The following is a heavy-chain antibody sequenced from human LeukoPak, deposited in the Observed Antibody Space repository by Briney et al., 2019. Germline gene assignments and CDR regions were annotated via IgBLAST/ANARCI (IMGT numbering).Heavy chain of an antibody. Sequence: GGSLRLSCAASGFTFSNYWMLWVRQAPGKGLVWVSHINSDGSSIGYADSVKGRFTISRDNAKNTLYLQMNSLRAEDTAVYYCARAVSTMVRGEIDYWGQGTLVTVSS. V-gene: IGHV3-74*01. CDR1: GFTFSNYW. J-gene: IGHJ4*02. CDR3: ARAVSTMVRGEIDY. CDR2: INSDGSSI. D-gene: IGHD3-10*01.